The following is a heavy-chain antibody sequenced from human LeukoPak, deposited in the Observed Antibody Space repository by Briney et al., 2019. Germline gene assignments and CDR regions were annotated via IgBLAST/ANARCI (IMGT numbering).Heavy chain of an antibody. V-gene: IGHV1-46*01. Sequence: ASVKVSCKASGYTFTSYYMHWVRQAPGQGLEWMGIISPSGGSTSYAQKFQGRVTMTRDTSTSTVYMELSSLRSEDTAVYYCARDFPYGGRQRSFDYWGQGTLVTVSS. D-gene: IGHD4-23*01. CDR2: ISPSGGST. J-gene: IGHJ4*02. CDR3: ARDFPYGGRQRSFDY. CDR1: GYTFTSYY.